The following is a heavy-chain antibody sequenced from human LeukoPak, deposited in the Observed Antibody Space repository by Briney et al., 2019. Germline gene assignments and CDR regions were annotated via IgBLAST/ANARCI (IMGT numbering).Heavy chain of an antibody. CDR1: GYTFSSYG. Sequence: ASVKVSCKTSGYTFSSYGISWVRQAPGQGLEWMGWISAYNCNTNYAQKPQGRVTMTTHTSTSTAYMELRSLRSDDTAVYYCARDQGDAFDIWGQGTMVTVSS. J-gene: IGHJ3*02. CDR3: ARDQGDAFDI. CDR2: ISAYNCNT. V-gene: IGHV1-18*04.